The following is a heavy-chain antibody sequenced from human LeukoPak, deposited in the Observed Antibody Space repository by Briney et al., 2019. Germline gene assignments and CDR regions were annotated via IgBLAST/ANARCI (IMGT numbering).Heavy chain of an antibody. J-gene: IGHJ6*02. CDR2: MNQDGSAK. D-gene: IGHD3-16*01. CDR1: GFTFSDSW. V-gene: IGHV3-7*01. Sequence: GGSLRLSCAASGFTFSDSWMSWVRQAPGKGLEWVANMNQDGSAKGYVDSVKGRFTISRDNARNSLYLQMSSLRPEDTAVFYCATYTHWVAGDVWGQGTTVTVSS. CDR3: ATYTHWVAGDV.